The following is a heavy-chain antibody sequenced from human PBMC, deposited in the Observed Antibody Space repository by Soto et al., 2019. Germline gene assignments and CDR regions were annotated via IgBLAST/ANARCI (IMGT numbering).Heavy chain of an antibody. CDR2: IWNDGSNS. CDR3: ARRQIPPPTRGAANARGAMDV. CDR1: GFTFNNYG. V-gene: IGHV3-33*01. Sequence: QVQLVESGGGVVQPGRSLRLSCAASGFTFNNYGMHWVRQAPGKGLEWLAVIWNDGSNSSYANSVKGRFTISRDNSKNTLYLPMSSLRAEDTGVYYCARRQIPPPTRGAANARGAMDVWGQGPTVTVSS. J-gene: IGHJ6*02. D-gene: IGHD6-13*01.